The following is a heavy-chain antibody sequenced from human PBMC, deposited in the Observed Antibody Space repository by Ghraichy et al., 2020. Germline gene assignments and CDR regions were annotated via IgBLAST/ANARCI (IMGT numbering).Heavy chain of an antibody. J-gene: IGHJ5*02. CDR3: ARLSGGSGSFNL. CDR2: IYYSGST. D-gene: IGHD3-10*01. V-gene: IGHV4-39*01. CDR1: GGSISSTSFY. Sequence: SETLSLTCTVSGGSISSTSFYWGWIRQPPGKGLEWIGSIYYSGSTYYNPSLKSRVTISVDTSKNQFSLKLSSVTAADAAVYYCARLSGGSGSFNLWGQGTLVTVSS.